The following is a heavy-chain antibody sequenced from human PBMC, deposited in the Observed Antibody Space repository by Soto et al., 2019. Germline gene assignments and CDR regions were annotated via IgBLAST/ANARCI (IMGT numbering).Heavy chain of an antibody. V-gene: IGHV1-2*04. CDR3: ARDLLTGTTNYYYSGKDV. J-gene: IGHJ6*01. CDR1: GYTFTGYY. CDR2: INPNSGGT. Sequence: ASVKVSCKASGYTFTGYYIHWVRQAPGQGLEWMGWINPNSGGTNYAQKFQGWVTMTRDTSISTAYMELSRLRSDDTAVYYCARDLLTGTTNYYYSGKDVWGQGTTVTVSS. D-gene: IGHD1-20*01.